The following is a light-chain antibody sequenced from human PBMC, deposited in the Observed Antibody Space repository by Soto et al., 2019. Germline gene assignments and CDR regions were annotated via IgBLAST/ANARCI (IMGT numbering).Light chain of an antibody. CDR1: QTIRRW. V-gene: IGKV1-5*01. J-gene: IGKJ1*01. CDR3: QHYNSDPWT. Sequence: DIEMTQSPSPLSASVGDRVTITCRASQTIRRWLAWYQQRPGKAPKVLIYDASTLESGVPVRFSGSGSETEVTLTISSLQPEDSATYYCQHYNSDPWTFGQGTKVEIK. CDR2: DAS.